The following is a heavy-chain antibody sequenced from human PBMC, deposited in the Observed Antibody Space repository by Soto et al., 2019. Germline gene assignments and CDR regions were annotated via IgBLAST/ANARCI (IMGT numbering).Heavy chain of an antibody. CDR1: GYSIRSGYY. V-gene: IGHV4-38-2*01. CDR2: IFQSGAT. CDR3: ARGGASVGIERATTFDY. Sequence: SETLSLTCAVSGYSIRSGYYWDWIRQPPGKGLEWIGSIFQSGATYYNPSLRSRVTVSVDTSKNQFSLKLSSVIAADTAIYYCARGGASVGIERATTFDYWGQGILVTVSS. J-gene: IGHJ4*02. D-gene: IGHD1-26*01.